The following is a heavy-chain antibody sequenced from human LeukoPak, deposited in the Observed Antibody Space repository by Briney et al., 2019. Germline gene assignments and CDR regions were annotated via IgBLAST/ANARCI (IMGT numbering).Heavy chain of an antibody. CDR2: IYSGGST. V-gene: IGHV3-53*01. D-gene: IGHD3-10*01. CDR3: ASGSGSYRTPYYYMDV. Sequence: QPAGSLRLSCVASGFTVSSNYMSWVRQAPGKGLEWVSVIYSGGSTYYADSVKGRFTISRDNSKNTLYLQMNSLRAEDTAVYYCASGSGSYRTPYYYMDVWGTGTTVTVSS. J-gene: IGHJ6*03. CDR1: GFTVSSNY.